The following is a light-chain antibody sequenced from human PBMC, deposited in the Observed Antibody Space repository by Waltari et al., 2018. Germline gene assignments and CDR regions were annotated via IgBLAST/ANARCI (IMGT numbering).Light chain of an antibody. V-gene: IGKV3-11*01. CDR1: QSVSSY. Sequence: EIVLTQSPATLSLSPGESATLSCSASQSVSSYLAWYQQQPGQAPRLLIYASSNRATGIPARFSGSGSGTDFTLTISSLEPEDFAVYYCQQRSNWPLVTFGPGTKVDIK. CDR2: ASS. CDR3: QQRSNWPLVT. J-gene: IGKJ3*01.